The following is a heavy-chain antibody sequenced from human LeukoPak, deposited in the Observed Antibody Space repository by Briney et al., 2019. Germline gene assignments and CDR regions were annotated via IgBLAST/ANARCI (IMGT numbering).Heavy chain of an antibody. CDR1: GGSISSYY. D-gene: IGHD3-10*01. CDR2: IYYSGST. J-gene: IGHJ4*02. Sequence: MSSETLSLTCTVSGGSISSYYWSWIRQPPGKGLEWIGYIYYSGSTNYNPSLKSRVTISVDTSKNQFSLKLSSVTAADTAVYYCARSRTMVRGYFDYWGQGTLVTVSS. CDR3: ARSRTMVRGYFDY. V-gene: IGHV4-59*01.